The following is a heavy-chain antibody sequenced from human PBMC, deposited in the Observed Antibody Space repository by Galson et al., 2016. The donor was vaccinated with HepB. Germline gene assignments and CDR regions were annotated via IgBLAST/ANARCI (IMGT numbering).Heavy chain of an antibody. CDR3: ARISDYRRLPDY. D-gene: IGHD4/OR15-4a*01. CDR2: IDWDDDK. V-gene: IGHV2-70*04. Sequence: PALVKPTQTLTLTCTFSGFSLSTSGMRVAWIRQPPGKALEWLARIDWDDDKLYSTSLQTRLTISQDTSKAQVVLTMTNMGPGDTATYYCARISDYRRLPDYWGQGTLVTVSS. J-gene: IGHJ4*02. CDR1: GFSLSTSGMR.